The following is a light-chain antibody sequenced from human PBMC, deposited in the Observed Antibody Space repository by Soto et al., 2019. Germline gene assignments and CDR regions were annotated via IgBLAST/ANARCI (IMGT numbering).Light chain of an antibody. Sequence: EIVLTQSPATLSLSPGERATLSCRASQSVTKSLAWYQQKPGQAPRLLIFATSHRATDIPTRFSGSGSETDFTLTISSLAPEDFAVYYCQQRSDWPPSLTFGGGTKVEIK. CDR3: QQRSDWPPSLT. J-gene: IGKJ4*01. V-gene: IGKV3-11*01. CDR1: QSVTKS. CDR2: ATS.